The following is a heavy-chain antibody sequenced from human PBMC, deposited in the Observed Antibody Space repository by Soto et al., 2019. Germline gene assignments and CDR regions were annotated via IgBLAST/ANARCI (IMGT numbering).Heavy chain of an antibody. D-gene: IGHD5-12*01. J-gene: IGHJ4*02. CDR1: GFTFSSYG. Sequence: QVQLVESGGGVVQPGRSLRLSCAASGFTFSSYGMHWVRQAPGKGLEWVAVIWYDGSNKYYADSVKGRFTISRDNSKNTLYVEMNRLRAEDTAVYYCASSNGGIAATIFDYWGQGTLISVSS. V-gene: IGHV3-33*01. CDR3: ASSNGGIAATIFDY. CDR2: IWYDGSNK.